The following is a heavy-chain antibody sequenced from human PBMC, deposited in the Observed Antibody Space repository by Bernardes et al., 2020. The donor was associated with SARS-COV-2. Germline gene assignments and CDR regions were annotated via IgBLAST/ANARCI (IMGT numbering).Heavy chain of an antibody. Sequence: SETLSLTCTVSGDSISNYYWSWIRQSPGKGLEWLGHFSYSGDSKYHPSLKSRVTMSLDTSKEQFSLKLSSATTADTAVYYCAKGIGPRSSDPFDFWGQGTMVTVSS. J-gene: IGHJ3*01. CDR2: FSYSGDS. CDR3: AKGIGPRSSDPFDF. CDR1: GDSISNYY. D-gene: IGHD3-3*02. V-gene: IGHV4-59*01.